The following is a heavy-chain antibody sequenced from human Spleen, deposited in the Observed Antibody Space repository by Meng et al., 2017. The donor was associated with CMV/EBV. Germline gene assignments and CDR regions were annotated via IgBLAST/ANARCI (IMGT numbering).Heavy chain of an antibody. Sequence: GGSLRLSCAASGFTFSSYAMHWVRQAPGKGLEWVAVISYDGSNKYYADSVKGRFTISRDNSKNTLYLQMNSLRAEDTAVYYCAGDYYGAGSYYIAYGMDVWGQGTTVTVSS. D-gene: IGHD3-10*01. J-gene: IGHJ6*02. CDR1: GFTFSSYA. CDR2: ISYDGSNK. V-gene: IGHV3-30-3*01. CDR3: AGDYYGAGSYYIAYGMDV.